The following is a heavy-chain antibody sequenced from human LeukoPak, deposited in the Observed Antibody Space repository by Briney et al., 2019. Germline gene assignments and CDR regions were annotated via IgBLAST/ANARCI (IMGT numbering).Heavy chain of an antibody. CDR2: IYYSGST. V-gene: IGHV4-59*01. Sequence: SETLSLTCTVSGGSISSYYWSWIRQPPGKGLEWIGYIYYSGSTNHNPSLKSRVTISVDTSKNQFSLKLSSVTAADTAVYYCARGEWGGYFDYYYYYMDVWGKGTTVTVSS. CDR1: GGSISSYY. J-gene: IGHJ6*03. CDR3: ARGEWGGYFDYYYYYMDV. D-gene: IGHD5-12*01.